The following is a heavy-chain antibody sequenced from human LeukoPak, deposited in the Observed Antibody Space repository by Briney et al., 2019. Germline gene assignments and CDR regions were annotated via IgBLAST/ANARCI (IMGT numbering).Heavy chain of an antibody. CDR2: KYARGSS. CDR1: GGSISNYY. CDR3: ARGRYCSADICTGGDSFDI. Sequence: SETLSLTCTVSGGSISNYYWSWIRQPAGKGLEWIGRKYARGSSNYNPPVQSRVTMSVDTSKHQFSLKLRSVTAADTAVYYCARGRYCSADICTGGDSFDIWGQETMVSVS. J-gene: IGHJ3*02. V-gene: IGHV4-4*07. D-gene: IGHD2-15*01.